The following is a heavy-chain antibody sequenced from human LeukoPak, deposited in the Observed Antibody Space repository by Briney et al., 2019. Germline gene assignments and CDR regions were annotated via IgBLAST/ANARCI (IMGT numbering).Heavy chain of an antibody. Sequence: PGGSLRLSCAVSGFPFSSYWMNWVRQAPGKGLEGVASIKQDGGEKSYVDSVKGRFTISRDNAKNSLYLQMTSLRAEDTAVYYCARDGTAPGLYFDLWGQGTLVTVSS. CDR3: ARDGTAPGLYFDL. CDR1: GFPFSSYW. CDR2: IKQDGGEK. D-gene: IGHD6-13*01. J-gene: IGHJ4*01. V-gene: IGHV3-7*01.